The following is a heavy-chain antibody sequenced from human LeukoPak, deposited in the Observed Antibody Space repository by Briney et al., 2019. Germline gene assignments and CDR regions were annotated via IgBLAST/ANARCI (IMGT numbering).Heavy chain of an antibody. D-gene: IGHD3-10*01. J-gene: IGHJ4*02. CDR2: MNGDGSQI. CDR3: ANENYYGSGSYPDY. CDR1: GFTFSGHW. V-gene: IGHV3-7*01. Sequence: PGGSLSLSCAASGFTFSGHWMSWVRQAPAKGLEWVAHMNGDGSQIYYMDFVKGRFTISRDNSKNTLYLQMNSLRAEDTAVYYCANENYYGSGSYPDYWGQGTLVTVSS.